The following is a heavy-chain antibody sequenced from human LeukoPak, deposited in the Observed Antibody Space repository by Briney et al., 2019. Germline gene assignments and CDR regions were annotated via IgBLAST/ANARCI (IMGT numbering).Heavy chain of an antibody. Sequence: GASVKVSCKASGYTFTSYAMHWVRQAPGQRLEWMGWINAGNGNTKYSQKFQGRVTITRDTSASTAYMELSSLRSEDTAVYYCAREEQWLAYFDYWGQGTLVTVSS. J-gene: IGHJ4*02. V-gene: IGHV1-3*01. D-gene: IGHD6-19*01. CDR3: AREEQWLAYFDY. CDR1: GYTFTSYA. CDR2: INAGNGNT.